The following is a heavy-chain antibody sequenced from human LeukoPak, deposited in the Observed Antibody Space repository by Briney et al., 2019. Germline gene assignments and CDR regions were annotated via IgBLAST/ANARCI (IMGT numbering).Heavy chain of an antibody. V-gene: IGHV3-23*01. J-gene: IGHJ4*02. CDR3: AKGGAQV. Sequence: GGSLRLSCAASGFTFSSDARRWVRQAPGKGLEWVSAISSSGGSTYYADSVRGRFIISRDSSKNTLYLQMNSLRAEDTAVYYCAKGGAQVGGQGTLVTVSS. D-gene: IGHD1-26*01. CDR2: ISSSGGST. CDR1: GFTFSSDA.